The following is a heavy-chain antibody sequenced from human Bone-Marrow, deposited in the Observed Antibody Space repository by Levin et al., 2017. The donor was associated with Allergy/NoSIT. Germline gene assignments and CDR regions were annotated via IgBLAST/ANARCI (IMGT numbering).Heavy chain of an antibody. V-gene: IGHV3-49*04. Sequence: GESLKISCITSGFTFDDYAMAWVRQAPGKGLEWVGFIRRQAYGGTTDYAASVKGRFTISRDDSKRIAYLHMNSLKTEDTGVYFCTRTRAVDFDYWGHGTLVTVSS. CDR3: TRTRAVDFDY. CDR1: GFTFDDYA. J-gene: IGHJ4*01. CDR2: IRRQAYGGTT.